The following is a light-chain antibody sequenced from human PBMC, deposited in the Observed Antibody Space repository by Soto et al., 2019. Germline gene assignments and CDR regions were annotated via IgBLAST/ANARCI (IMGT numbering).Light chain of an antibody. V-gene: IGKV3-20*01. CDR3: QRYGSSQFT. J-gene: IGKJ3*01. CDR2: GAS. Sequence: EIVLTQSPGTLSLSPGERATLSCRASQSVGSNYLAWYQQKPGQAPRLLIYGASSRATGIPDRFSGSGSGTDFTLTINRLEPEDFAVYYCQRYGSSQFTFGSGTKVDIK. CDR1: QSVGSNY.